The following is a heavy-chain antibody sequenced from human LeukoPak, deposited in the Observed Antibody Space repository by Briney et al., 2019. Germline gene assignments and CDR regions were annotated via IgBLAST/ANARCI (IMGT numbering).Heavy chain of an antibody. Sequence: GASVKVSCKASGGTFSSYAISWVRQAPGQGLEWMGGIIPIFGTANYAQKFQGRVTITADKSTSTAYMELSSLRSEDTAVYYCARERPYSSGLDYWGQGTLVTVSS. CDR3: ARERPYSSGLDY. D-gene: IGHD6-19*01. CDR2: IIPIFGTA. CDR1: GGTFSSYA. V-gene: IGHV1-69*06. J-gene: IGHJ4*02.